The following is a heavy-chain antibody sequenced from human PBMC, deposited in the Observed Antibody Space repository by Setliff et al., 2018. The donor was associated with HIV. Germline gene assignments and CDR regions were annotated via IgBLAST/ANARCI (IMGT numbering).Heavy chain of an antibody. CDR2: IHYGGRS. Sequence: PSETLSLTCTMSGDSISDDDYYWGWIRQPPGKGLEWIGIIHYGGRSYYGPSLESRVTVSVDTSKTQFSLKLRSVAASDTAIYYCARYRSKLDWFDPWGQGTLVTVSS. CDR3: ARYRSKLDWFDP. D-gene: IGHD1-26*01. J-gene: IGHJ5*02. V-gene: IGHV4-39*01. CDR1: GDSISDDDYY.